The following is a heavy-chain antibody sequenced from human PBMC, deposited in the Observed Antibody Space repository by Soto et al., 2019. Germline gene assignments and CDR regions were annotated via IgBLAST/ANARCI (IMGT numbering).Heavy chain of an antibody. CDR1: GFTLSSHS. CDR2: ISLNLQTI. D-gene: IGHD2-2*01. J-gene: IGHJ6*02. Sequence: EVQLVESGGGLVQPGGSLRLSCAASGFTLSSHSMNWVRQAPGKGLEWVSYISLNLQTIYYADSVKGRFTISRDNAKNSLYLQMNILRAEDTAVYYCTRDLMGYAMDLWGQGTTVTVSS. CDR3: TRDLMGYAMDL. V-gene: IGHV3-48*03.